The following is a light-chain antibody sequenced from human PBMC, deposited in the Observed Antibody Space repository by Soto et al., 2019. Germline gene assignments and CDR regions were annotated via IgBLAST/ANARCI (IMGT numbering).Light chain of an antibody. CDR1: QSVGSSY. J-gene: IGKJ2*01. CDR3: QQYGSLYT. V-gene: IGKV3-20*01. CDR2: GAS. Sequence: EIVLTQSPGTLSLSPGERATLSCRASQSVGSSYLAWYQQKPGQAPRLLIYGASSRATGTPDRFSGSGSGTEFTLTISRLEPEDFAVYYCQQYGSLYTFGPGTKLEIK.